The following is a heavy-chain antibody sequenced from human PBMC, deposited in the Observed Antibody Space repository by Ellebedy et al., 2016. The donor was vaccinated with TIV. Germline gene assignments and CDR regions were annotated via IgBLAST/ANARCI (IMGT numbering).Heavy chain of an antibody. CDR2: IYHSGST. Sequence: SETLSLTCAVSGGSISSGGYSWSWIRQPPGKGLEWIGYIYHSGSTYYNPSLKSRVTISVDRSKNQFSLKLSSVTAADTAVYYCARGYYGSGIGWFDPWGQGTLVTVSS. D-gene: IGHD3-10*01. V-gene: IGHV4-30-2*01. CDR1: GGSISSGGYS. CDR3: ARGYYGSGIGWFDP. J-gene: IGHJ5*02.